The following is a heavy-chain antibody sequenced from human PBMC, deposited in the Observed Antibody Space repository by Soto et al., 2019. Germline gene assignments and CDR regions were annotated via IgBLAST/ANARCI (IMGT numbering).Heavy chain of an antibody. CDR1: GFTFDDYA. CDR3: AKDIYCSGFPFYYGMDV. V-gene: IGHV3-43D*04. Sequence: GGSLRLSCAASGFTFDDYAMHWGRQAPGKCLEWVSLISWDGGSTYYADSVKGRFTISRDNSKNSLYLQMNSLRAEDTALYYCAKDIYCSGFPFYYGMDVWGQGXTVTVYS. D-gene: IGHD2-8*02. J-gene: IGHJ6*02. CDR2: ISWDGGST.